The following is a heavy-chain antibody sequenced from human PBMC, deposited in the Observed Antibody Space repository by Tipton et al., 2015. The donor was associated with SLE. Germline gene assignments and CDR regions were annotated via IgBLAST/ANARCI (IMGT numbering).Heavy chain of an antibody. V-gene: IGHV3-23*03. J-gene: IGHJ6*04. CDR1: GIIFSRSA. CDR2: SYSGGGST. D-gene: IGHD3/OR15-3a*01. CDR3: VSGGYDFWSGFPTEDV. Sequence: SLRLSCAASGIIFSRSAMSWVRQAPGKGLECVAVSYSGGGSTSYADSVKGRFTISRDNSRNTLYLQMNTLRAEDTAVYYCVSGGYDFWSGFPTEDVWGKGTTVTVSS.